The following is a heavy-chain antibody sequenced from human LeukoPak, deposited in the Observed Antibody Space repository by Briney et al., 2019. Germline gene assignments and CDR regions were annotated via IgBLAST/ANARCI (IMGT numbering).Heavy chain of an antibody. V-gene: IGHV3-23*01. CDR3: AKHPDYDFWSGDNWFDP. J-gene: IGHJ5*02. Sequence: GGSLRLSCAASGYTFSSYAMSWVRQAPGKGLEWVSAISGSGGSTYYADSVKGRFTISRDNSKNTLYLQMNSLRAEDTAVYYCAKHPDYDFWSGDNWFDPWGQGTLVTVSS. CDR1: GYTFSSYA. CDR2: ISGSGGST. D-gene: IGHD3-3*01.